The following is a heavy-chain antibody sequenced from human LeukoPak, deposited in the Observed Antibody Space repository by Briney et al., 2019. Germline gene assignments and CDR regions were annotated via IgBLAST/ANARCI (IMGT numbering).Heavy chain of an antibody. CDR3: ASFLGYSYGWDY. CDR2: INPNSGGT. Sequence: ASVKVSCKASGYTFTGYYMHWVRQAPGQGLEWMGWINPNSGGTDYAQKFQGRVTMTRDTSISTAYMELSRLRSDDTAVYYCASFLGYSYGWDYWGQGTLVTVSS. V-gene: IGHV1-2*02. CDR1: GYTFTGYY. J-gene: IGHJ4*02. D-gene: IGHD5-18*01.